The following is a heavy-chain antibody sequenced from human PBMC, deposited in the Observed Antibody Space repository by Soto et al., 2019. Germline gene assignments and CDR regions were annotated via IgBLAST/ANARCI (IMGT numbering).Heavy chain of an antibody. CDR2: ISYDGSNT. CDR1: GFTFSSYA. J-gene: IGHJ6*02. Sequence: QVQLVESGGGVVQPGRSLRLSCAASGFTFSSYAMHWVRQAPGKGLEWVAVISYDGSNTYYADSVTGRFTISRDNSTNTLYLQMNSLRAEDTAVYYCARDTYSDFWSGPYSGMDVWGQGTTVTVSS. V-gene: IGHV3-30-3*01. D-gene: IGHD3-3*01. CDR3: ARDTYSDFWSGPYSGMDV.